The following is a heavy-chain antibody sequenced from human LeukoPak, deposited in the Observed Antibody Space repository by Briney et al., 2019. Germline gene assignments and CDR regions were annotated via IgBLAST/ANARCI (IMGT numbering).Heavy chain of an antibody. CDR3: ARVPLLWFGESIPWFDP. D-gene: IGHD3-10*01. CDR1: GGTFSSYA. Sequence: SVKVSCKASGGTFSSYAISWVRQAPGQGLEWMGGIIPIFGTANYAQKFQGRVTITADESTSTAYMELRSLRSDDTAVYYCARVPLLWFGESIPWFDPWGQGTLVTVSS. V-gene: IGHV1-69*01. J-gene: IGHJ5*02. CDR2: IIPIFGTA.